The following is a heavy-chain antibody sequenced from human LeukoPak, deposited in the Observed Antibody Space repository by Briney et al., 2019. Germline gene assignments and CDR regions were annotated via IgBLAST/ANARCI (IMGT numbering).Heavy chain of an antibody. CDR1: GYSISSGYY. D-gene: IGHD3-3*02. V-gene: IGHV4-38-2*02. J-gene: IGHJ4*02. CDR3: ARASIASSVAPFDC. CDR2: IYHSRIT. Sequence: SETLSLTCTVSGYSISSGYYWGWIRQPPGKGLEWIGSIYHSRITYYNPSLKSRVTISVDTSKNQFSLKLSSVTAADTAVYYCARASIASSVAPFDCWGQGTLVTVSS.